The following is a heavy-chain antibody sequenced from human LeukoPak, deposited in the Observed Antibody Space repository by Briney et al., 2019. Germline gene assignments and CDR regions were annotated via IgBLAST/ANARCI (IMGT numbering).Heavy chain of an antibody. CDR2: INSDGSST. V-gene: IGHV3-74*01. J-gene: IGHJ4*02. D-gene: IGHD6-19*01. CDR3: ARAQGIAVAGDY. Sequence: SGGSLRLSCAASGFTFSSYWMHWVRQAPGKGLVWVSRINSDGSSTSYADSVKGRFTISRDNAKNTLYLQMNSLRAEDTAVYYCARAQGIAVAGDYWGQGTLVTVSS. CDR1: GFTFSSYW.